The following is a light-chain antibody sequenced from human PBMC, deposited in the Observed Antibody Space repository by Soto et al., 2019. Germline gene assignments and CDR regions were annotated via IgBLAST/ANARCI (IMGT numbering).Light chain of an antibody. CDR1: QSVSSSF. V-gene: IGKV3-20*01. J-gene: IGKJ2*01. Sequence: IVLTQSPGTLSLSPGARATLSCRASQSVSSSFLAWYQQRPGLSPRRIMYDTSTRDTGIPDRFSGSVSGTDFTRTISRLEPEDLAVYYCQQYVSAPYTVGQGTKLDIK. CDR3: QQYVSAPYT. CDR2: DTS.